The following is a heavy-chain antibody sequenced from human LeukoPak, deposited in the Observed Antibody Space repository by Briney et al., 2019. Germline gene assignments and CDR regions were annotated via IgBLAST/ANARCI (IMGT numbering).Heavy chain of an antibody. J-gene: IGHJ4*02. D-gene: IGHD7-27*01. CDR1: GFTFSSYS. Sequence: GGSLRLSCAASGFTFSSYSMNWVRQAPVKGLEWVSYISSSSSTIYYADSVKGRFTISRDNAKNSLYLQMNSLRAEDTAVYYCARVRLIGGLRPWGQGTLVTVSS. CDR3: ARVRLIGGLRP. V-gene: IGHV3-48*04. CDR2: ISSSSSTI.